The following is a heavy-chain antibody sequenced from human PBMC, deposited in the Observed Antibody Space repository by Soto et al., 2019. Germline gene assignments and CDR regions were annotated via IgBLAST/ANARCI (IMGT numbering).Heavy chain of an antibody. J-gene: IGHJ5*01. D-gene: IGHD2-2*01. CDR1: GFTFSRYG. V-gene: IGHV3-21*01. Sequence: EVQLVESGGGLVKPGGSLRLSCAASGFTFSRYGMNWVRQAPGKGLEWVSSISSSTSYVYYADSVKGRFSVSRDNAKKMLYLEMYALRTEDTAVYYCARDPSEGRVGNWFESWGQVTLVTVSS. CDR2: ISSSTSYV. CDR3: ARDPSEGRVGNWFES.